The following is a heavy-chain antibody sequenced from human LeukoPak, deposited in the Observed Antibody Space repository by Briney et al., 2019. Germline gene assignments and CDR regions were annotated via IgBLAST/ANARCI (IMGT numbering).Heavy chain of an antibody. D-gene: IGHD5-12*01. CDR3: ATSQMVATPSFDY. CDR2: FDPEDGET. J-gene: IGHJ4*02. V-gene: IGHV1-24*01. Sequence: ASVKVSCKVSGYTLTELSMHWVRQAPGKGHEWMGGFDPEDGETIYAQKFQGGVTMTEDTSTDTAYMELSSLRSEDTAVYYCATSQMVATPSFDYWGQGTLVTVSS. CDR1: GYTLTELS.